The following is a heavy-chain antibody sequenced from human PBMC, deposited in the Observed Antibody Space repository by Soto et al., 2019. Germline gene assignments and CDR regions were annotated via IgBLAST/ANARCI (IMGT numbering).Heavy chain of an antibody. CDR3: GSGQPGYADSWYDS. V-gene: IGHV3-74*01. CDR1: GFTFSGNW. J-gene: IGHJ5*02. Sequence: EMQLVESGGGLVQPGGSLRLSCVASGFTFSGNWMHWVRQVPGKGLVWVSRINSDGSSTYYADSVKGRFTISRDNAKNTLHLQMNSLRADDTAVYYCGSGQPGYADSWYDSWGQGTLVTVSS. CDR2: INSDGSST. D-gene: IGHD2-2*01.